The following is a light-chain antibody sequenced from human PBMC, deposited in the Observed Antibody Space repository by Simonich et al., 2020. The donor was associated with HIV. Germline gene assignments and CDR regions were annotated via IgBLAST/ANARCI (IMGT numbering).Light chain of an antibody. J-gene: IGKJ2*01. Sequence: IQLTQSPSFLSASVGDRVTITCRASQGISSYLAWYQQKPGKAPNLLIYASSTLQRGVPSRFRGSGSGTEFTLTISSLQPEDIATYYCQQYDNLPPYTFGQGTKLEIK. CDR3: QQYDNLPPYT. CDR2: ASS. CDR1: QGISSY. V-gene: IGKV1-9*01.